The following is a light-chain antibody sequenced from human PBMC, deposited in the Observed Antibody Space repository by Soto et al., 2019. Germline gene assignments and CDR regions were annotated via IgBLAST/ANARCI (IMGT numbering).Light chain of an antibody. CDR3: HSYDSRLSGWEV. Sequence: QAVVTQPPSVSGAPGQRVTISCTGSSSNIGAGYDVHWYQQLPGTAPKLLIYGNGNRPSGVPDRFSGSKSGTSASLAITGLQAEDEANYYCHSYDSRLSGWEVFGTGTKLTVL. J-gene: IGLJ1*01. CDR1: SSNIGAGYD. V-gene: IGLV1-40*01. CDR2: GNG.